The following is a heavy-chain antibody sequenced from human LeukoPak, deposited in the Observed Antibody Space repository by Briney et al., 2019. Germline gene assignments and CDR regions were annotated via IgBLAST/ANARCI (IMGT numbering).Heavy chain of an antibody. CDR2: INHSGST. Sequence: PSETLSLTCAVYGGSFSGYYWSWIRQPPGKGLEWIGEINHSGSTNYNPSLKSRVTISVDTSKNQFSLKLSSVTAADTAVYYCARDSSSWYGYFDYWGQGTLVTVSS. CDR3: ARDSSSWYGYFDY. V-gene: IGHV4-34*01. J-gene: IGHJ4*02. CDR1: GGSFSGYY. D-gene: IGHD6-13*01.